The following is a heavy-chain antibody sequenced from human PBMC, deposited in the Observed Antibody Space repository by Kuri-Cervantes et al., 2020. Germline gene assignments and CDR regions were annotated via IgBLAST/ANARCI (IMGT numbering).Heavy chain of an antibody. J-gene: IGHJ4*02. D-gene: IGHD6-19*01. V-gene: IGHV3-21*01. CDR2: ISSSSSYI. CDR1: GFTFSSYG. CDR3: ARDGYSSGWYGGGFDY. Sequence: GESLKISCAASGFTFSSYGMHWVRQAPGKGLEWVSSISSSSSYIYYADSVKGRFTISRDNAKNSLYLQMNSLRAEDTAVYYCARDGYSSGWYGGGFDYWGQGTLVTVSS.